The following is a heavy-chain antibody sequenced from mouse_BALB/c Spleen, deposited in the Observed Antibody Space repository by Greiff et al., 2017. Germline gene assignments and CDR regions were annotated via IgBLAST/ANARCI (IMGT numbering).Heavy chain of an antibody. CDR3: TRGERREAMDY. D-gene: IGHD2-12*01. CDR1: GFTFSSYT. V-gene: IGHV5-6-4*01. J-gene: IGHJ4*01. CDR2: ISSGGSYT. Sequence: EVKLVESGGGLVKPGGSLKLSCAASGFTFSSYTMSWVRQTPEKRLEWVATISSGGSYTYYPDSVKGRFTISRDNAKNTLYLQMSSLKSEDTAMYYCTRGERREAMDYWGQGTSVTVSS.